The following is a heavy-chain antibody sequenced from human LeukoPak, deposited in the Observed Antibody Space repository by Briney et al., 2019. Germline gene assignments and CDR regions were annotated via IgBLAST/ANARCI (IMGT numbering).Heavy chain of an antibody. CDR3: ARGGMVRDRRHFQFDH. V-gene: IGHV1-69*06. Sequence: ASVKVSCKASGGTFSSYAISWVRQAPGQGLEWMGGIIPIFGTANYAQKFQGRVTITADKSTSTAYMDLTSLRSEDTAVYYCARGGMVRDRRHFQFDHWGQGTLVTVSS. CDR2: IIPIFGTA. D-gene: IGHD3-10*01. CDR1: GGTFSSYA. J-gene: IGHJ4*02.